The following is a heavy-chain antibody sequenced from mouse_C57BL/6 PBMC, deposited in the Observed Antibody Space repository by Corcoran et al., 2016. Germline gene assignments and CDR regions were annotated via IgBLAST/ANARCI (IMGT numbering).Heavy chain of an antibody. J-gene: IGHJ4*01. D-gene: IGHD2-1*01. CDR2: IYPGSGNT. CDR3: ARQQIYYGNPYAMDY. CDR1: GYTFTDYY. V-gene: IGHV1-84*01. Sequence: QIQLQLSGPELVKPGASVKISCKASGYTFTDYYINWVKQRPGQGLEWIGWIYPGSGNTKYNEKFKGKATLTVDTSSSTAYMQLSSLISEDSAVYFCARQQIYYGNPYAMDYWGQGTAVTVSS.